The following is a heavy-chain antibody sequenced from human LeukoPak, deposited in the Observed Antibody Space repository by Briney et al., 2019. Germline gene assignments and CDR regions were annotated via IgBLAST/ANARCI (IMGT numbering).Heavy chain of an antibody. Sequence: GGSLRLSCAASGFTFSNDWMCWVRQAPGKGLEWVANINQDESKEYYADSVKGRFTISRDNAKNSLYLQMSSLTAEDTAIYYCSRDHAYRADYWGQGTLVTVSS. CDR1: GFTFSNDW. J-gene: IGHJ4*02. CDR3: SRDHAYRADY. CDR2: INQDESKE. D-gene: IGHD2-2*01. V-gene: IGHV3-7*01.